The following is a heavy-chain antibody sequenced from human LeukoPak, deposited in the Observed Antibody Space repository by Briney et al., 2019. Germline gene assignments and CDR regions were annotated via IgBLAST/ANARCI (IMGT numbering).Heavy chain of an antibody. Sequence: GGSLRLSCAASGFTFNNYWMSWVRQAPGKGLEWLANIKEDGSRKYHVDSVKGRFTISRDNAKKSLFLQMNSLRAEDTAVYYCARDGVTSSVDYWGQGTLVTVSS. CDR1: GFTFNNYW. CDR3: ARDGVTSSVDY. CDR2: IKEDGSRK. J-gene: IGHJ4*02. D-gene: IGHD2-21*02. V-gene: IGHV3-7*01.